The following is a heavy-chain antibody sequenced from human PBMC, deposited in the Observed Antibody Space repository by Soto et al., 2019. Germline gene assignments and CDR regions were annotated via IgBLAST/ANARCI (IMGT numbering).Heavy chain of an antibody. D-gene: IGHD5-18*01. CDR2: ISYDGSNK. Sequence: QVQLVESGGGVVQPGRSLRLSCAASGFTFSSYGMHWVRQAPGKGLEWVAVISYDGSNKYYADSVKGRFTISRDNSKNTLYLQMNSLRAEDTAVYYCETTVTWIQLWSLDYWGQGTLVTVSS. J-gene: IGHJ4*02. CDR3: ETTVTWIQLWSLDY. CDR1: GFTFSSYG. V-gene: IGHV3-30*03.